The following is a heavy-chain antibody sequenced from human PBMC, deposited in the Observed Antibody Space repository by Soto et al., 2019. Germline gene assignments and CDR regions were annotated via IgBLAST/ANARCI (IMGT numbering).Heavy chain of an antibody. CDR1: GFTFSDYY. CDR3: ARACRPYYDILTGYYKEAVDP. J-gene: IGHJ5*02. CDR2: ISSSGSTI. V-gene: IGHV3-11*01. Sequence: GGSLRLSCAASGFTFSDYYMSWIRQAPGKGLEWVSYISSSGSTIYYADSVKGRFTISRDNAKNSLYLQMNSLRAEDTAVYYCARACRPYYDILTGYYKEAVDPWGQGTLVTVSS. D-gene: IGHD3-9*01.